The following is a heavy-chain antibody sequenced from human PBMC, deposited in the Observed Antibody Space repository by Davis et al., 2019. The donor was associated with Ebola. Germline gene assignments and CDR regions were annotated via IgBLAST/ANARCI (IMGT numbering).Heavy chain of an antibody. CDR3: ARDLVVVIGAFDI. V-gene: IGHV3-21*01. D-gene: IGHD3-22*01. J-gene: IGHJ3*02. Sequence: PGGSLRLSCAASGFTFSSYSMNWVRQAPGKGLEWVSSISSSSSYIYYADSVKGRFTISRDNAKNSLYLQMNSLRAEDTAVYYCARDLVVVIGAFDIWGQGTMVTVSS. CDR2: ISSSSSYI. CDR1: GFTFSSYS.